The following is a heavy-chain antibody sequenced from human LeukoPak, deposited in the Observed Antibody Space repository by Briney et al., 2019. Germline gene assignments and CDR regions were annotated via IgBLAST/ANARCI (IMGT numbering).Heavy chain of an antibody. CDR2: ISSSGGTI. J-gene: IGHJ6*02. CDR3: ARGGRVDYGDWGGYGMDV. CDR1: GFTFSSYE. D-gene: IGHD4-17*01. V-gene: IGHV3-48*03. Sequence: PGGSLRLSCAASGFTFSSYEMNWVRQAPGKGLEWVSYISSSGGTIYYAESVKGRFTISRENPKNSLYLQMNSLRAGDTAVYYCARGGRVDYGDWGGYGMDVWGQGTTVTVSS.